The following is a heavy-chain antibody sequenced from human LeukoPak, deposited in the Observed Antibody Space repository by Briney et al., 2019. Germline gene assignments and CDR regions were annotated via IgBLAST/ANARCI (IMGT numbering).Heavy chain of an antibody. CDR3: VRGGERANFYGLGSSPNWFDP. CDR2: MYPSSGNT. D-gene: IGHD3-10*01. CDR1: QYTFISYD. V-gene: IGHV1-8*01. J-gene: IGHJ5*02. Sequence: GASVKVSCKASQYTFISYDINWVRQASGQGLEWMGWMYPSSGNTGYARKFQGRVTMTGNTSISTAYMELSSLTSDNTAVYYCVRGGERANFYGLGSSPNWFDPWGQGTLVTVSS.